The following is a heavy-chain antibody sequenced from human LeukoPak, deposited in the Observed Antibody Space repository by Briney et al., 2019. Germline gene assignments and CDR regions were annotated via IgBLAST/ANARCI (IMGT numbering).Heavy chain of an antibody. CDR3: ARCTASCYANAFDV. J-gene: IGHJ3*01. CDR2: INGGGDAT. CDR1: GFTFNNNA. D-gene: IGHD2-2*01. Sequence: GGSLRLSCATSGFTFNNNAMSWVRQAPGKGLERVSAINGGGDATEYADSVKGRFTISRDNSKNTLYLQMNSLRPDDTAVYYCARCTASCYANAFDVWGQGTLLTVSS. V-gene: IGHV3-23*01.